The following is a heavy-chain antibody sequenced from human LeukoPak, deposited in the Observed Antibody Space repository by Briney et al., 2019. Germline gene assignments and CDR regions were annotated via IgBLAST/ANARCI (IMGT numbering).Heavy chain of an antibody. D-gene: IGHD3-10*01. CDR3: ARERAGEGALDI. J-gene: IGHJ3*02. Sequence: KPSETLSLTCTVSGNSVSSGPYFWSWVRQPAGKGLEWIGRIYTSGTTYYTPSLESRLTISADTSKNQFSLKLSSVTAADTALYYCARERAGEGALDIWGQGTMVTVSS. CDR2: IYTSGTT. V-gene: IGHV4-61*02. CDR1: GNSVSSGPYF.